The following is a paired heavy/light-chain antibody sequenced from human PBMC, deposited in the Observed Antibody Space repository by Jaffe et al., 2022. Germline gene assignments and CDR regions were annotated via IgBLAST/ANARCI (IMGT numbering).Heavy chain of an antibody. J-gene: IGHJ4*02. CDR1: GFIFSGSP. CDR3: SRIEYYDSSGPDDY. V-gene: IGHV3-73*02. Sequence: EVQLVESGGGLVQPGGSLKLSCAASGFIFSGSPIHWVRQPPGKGLEWVGRIKTKGNNYATAYAASVNARFTISRDDSKNTAYLQMNSLQTEDTAVYFCSRIEYYDSSGPDDYWGQGTLVTVSS. D-gene: IGHD3-22*01. CDR2: IKTKGNNYAT.
Light chain of an antibody. CDR2: WAS. J-gene: IGKJ5*01. V-gene: IGKV4-1*01. CDR3: QQYYSVPVT. CDR1: QSILYNSNNKDN. Sequence: DIVMTQSPDSLAVSLGERATISCKSSQSILYNSNNKDNLAWYQQKPGQPPKLLIYWASTRESGVPDRFSGSGSGTDFTLTISSLQAEDVAVYYCQQYYSVPVTFGQGTRLEIK.